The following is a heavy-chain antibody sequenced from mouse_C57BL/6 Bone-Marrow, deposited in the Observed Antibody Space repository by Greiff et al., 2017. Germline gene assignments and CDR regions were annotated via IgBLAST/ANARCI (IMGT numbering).Heavy chain of an antibody. J-gene: IGHJ3*01. CDR3: ARRSFYGGFAY. CDR1: GFTFSSYG. CDR2: ISSGGSYT. D-gene: IGHD1-1*01. Sequence: EVQVVESGGDLVKPGGSLKLSCAASGFTFSSYGMSWVRQTPDKRLEWVATISSGGSYTYYPDSVKGRFTISRDNAKNTLYLQMSSLKSEDTAMYYCARRSFYGGFAYWGRGTLVTVSA. V-gene: IGHV5-6*01.